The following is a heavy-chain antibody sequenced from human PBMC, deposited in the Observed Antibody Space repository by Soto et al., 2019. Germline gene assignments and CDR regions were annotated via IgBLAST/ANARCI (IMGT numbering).Heavy chain of an antibody. V-gene: IGHV1-69*13. CDR1: GGTFSSYA. CDR2: IIPIFGTA. CDR3: ARDRYCSGGSCPKGVRWFDP. J-gene: IGHJ5*02. Sequence: SVKVSCKASGGTFSSYAISWVRQAPGQGLEWMGGIIPIFGTANYAQKFQGRVTITADESTSTAYMELSSLRSEDTAVYYCARDRYCSGGSCPKGVRWFDPWGQGTLVTVSS. D-gene: IGHD2-15*01.